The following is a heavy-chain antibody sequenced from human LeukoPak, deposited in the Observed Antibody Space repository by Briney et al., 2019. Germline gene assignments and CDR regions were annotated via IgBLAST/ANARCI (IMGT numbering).Heavy chain of an antibody. CDR2: ISGSGGST. Sequence: PGGSPRLSCAASGFTFSSSSMSWVRQAPGKGLEWVSVISGSGGSTDYADSVKGRFTISRDNSKNTLYLQINSLRAEDTAVYYCAKGSGWYVWGQGTLVTVPS. CDR3: AKGSGWYV. J-gene: IGHJ4*02. CDR1: GFTFSSSS. V-gene: IGHV3-23*01. D-gene: IGHD6-19*01.